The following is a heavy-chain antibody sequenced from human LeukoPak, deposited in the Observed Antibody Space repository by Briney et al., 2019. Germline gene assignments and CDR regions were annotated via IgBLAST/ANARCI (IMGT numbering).Heavy chain of an antibody. D-gene: IGHD2-2*01. J-gene: IGHJ5*02. V-gene: IGHV1-2*06. CDR2: INPNSGGT. CDR3: ARVTGYCSSTSCYEGWFDP. CDR1: EYTFTGYY. Sequence: ASVKVSCKASEYTFTGYYMHWVRQAPGQGLEWMGRINPNSGGTNYAQKLQGRVTMTTDTSTSTAYMELRSLRSDDTAVYYCARVTGYCSSTSCYEGWFDPWGQGTLVTVSS.